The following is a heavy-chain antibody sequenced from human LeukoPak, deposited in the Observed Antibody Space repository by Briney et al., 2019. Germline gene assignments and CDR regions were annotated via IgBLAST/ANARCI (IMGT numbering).Heavy chain of an antibody. CDR1: GGTFSSYA. CDR2: IIPIFGTA. J-gene: IGHJ4*02. Sequence: ASVKVSCKASGGTFSSYAISWVRQTPGQGLEWMGGIIPIFGTANYAQKFQGRVTITADESTSTAYMELGSLRSEDTAVYYCASGGGAYYYDSSGYYFLDYWGQGTLVTVSS. V-gene: IGHV1-69*13. D-gene: IGHD3-22*01. CDR3: ASGGGAYYYDSSGYYFLDY.